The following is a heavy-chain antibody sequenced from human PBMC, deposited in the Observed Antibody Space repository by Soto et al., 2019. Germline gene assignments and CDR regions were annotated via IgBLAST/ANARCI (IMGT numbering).Heavy chain of an antibody. V-gene: IGHV3-30*18. D-gene: IGHD5-18*01. CDR3: AKVNVDTDLYYYYGMDV. Sequence: QVQLVESGGGVVQPGRSLRLSCAASGFTFSSYGMHWVRQAPGKGLEWVAVISYDGSNKYYADSVKGRFTISRDNSKNTLYLQMNSLRAEDTAVYYCAKVNVDTDLYYYYGMDVWGQGTTVTVSS. CDR2: ISYDGSNK. J-gene: IGHJ6*02. CDR1: GFTFSSYG.